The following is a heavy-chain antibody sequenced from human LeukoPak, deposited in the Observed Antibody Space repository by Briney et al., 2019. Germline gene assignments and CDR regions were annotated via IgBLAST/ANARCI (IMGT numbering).Heavy chain of an antibody. CDR2: INPNSGGT. CDR1: GYTFTGYY. V-gene: IGHV1-2*02. CDR3: ARDPYGDYSTTGRRFDP. Sequence: GASVKVSCKASGYTFTGYYMHWVRQAPGQGLEWMGWINPNSGGTNYAQKFQGRVTMTRDTSISTAYMELSRLRSDDTAVYYCARDPYGDYSTTGRRFDPWGQGTLVTVSS. D-gene: IGHD4-17*01. J-gene: IGHJ5*02.